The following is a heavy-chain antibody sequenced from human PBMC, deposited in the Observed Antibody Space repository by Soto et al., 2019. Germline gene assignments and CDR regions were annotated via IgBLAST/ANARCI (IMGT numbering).Heavy chain of an antibody. J-gene: IGHJ5*02. D-gene: IGHD2-2*01. V-gene: IGHV4-31*03. CDR3: ARARGHQLLGWFHP. Sequence: QVQLQESGPGLVKPSQTLSLTCTVSGGSISSAGYYWSWIRQHPGKGLEWIGYIYHSGTTYYNPSLKSRVTISVDTSRIQFSRKVASLSAADMAVYYCARARGHQLLGWFHPWGKGTLVTFSS. CDR1: GGSISSAGYY. CDR2: IYHSGTT.